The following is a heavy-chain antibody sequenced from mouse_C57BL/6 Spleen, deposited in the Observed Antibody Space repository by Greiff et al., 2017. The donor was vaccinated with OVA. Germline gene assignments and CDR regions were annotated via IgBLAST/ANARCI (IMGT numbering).Heavy chain of an antibody. J-gene: IGHJ3*01. CDR2: INPNNGGT. CDR3: ARKADGPFAY. Sequence: EVQLQQSGPELVKPGASVKISCKASGYTFTDYYMNWVKQSHGKSLEWIGDINPNNGGTSYNQKLKGKATLTVDKSSSTAYMELRSLTSEDSAVYYCARKADGPFAYWGQGTLVTVSA. D-gene: IGHD2-3*01. CDR1: GYTFTDYY. V-gene: IGHV1-26*01.